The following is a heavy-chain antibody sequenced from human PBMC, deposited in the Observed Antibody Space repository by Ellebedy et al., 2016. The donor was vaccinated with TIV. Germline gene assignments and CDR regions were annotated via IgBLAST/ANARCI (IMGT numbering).Heavy chain of an antibody. CDR3: ARHTDYALDY. CDR2: ISSSSSYI. CDR1: GFTFSSYS. D-gene: IGHD4-17*01. Sequence: GESLKISCAASGFTFSSYSMNWVRQAPGKGLEWVSSISSSSSYIYYADSVKGRFTISRDNAKNSLHLQMNGLSAEDTAVYYCARHTDYALDYWGQGALVTVSS. V-gene: IGHV3-21*01. J-gene: IGHJ4*02.